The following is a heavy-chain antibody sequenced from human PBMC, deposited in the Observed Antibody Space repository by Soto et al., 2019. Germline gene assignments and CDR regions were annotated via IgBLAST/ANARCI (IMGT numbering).Heavy chain of an antibody. CDR2: IYSSGST. V-gene: IGHV4-59*01. CDR3: ARDHPHSYGVYYFDY. J-gene: IGHJ4*02. CDR1: GGSISNYY. D-gene: IGHD5-18*01. Sequence: SETLPLTWTVSGGSISNYYWSCIRQPPGKGLEWIGYIYSSGSTHYDPSLQSRVTISIDTSKNQVSLKVNSVTAADTAVYYCARDHPHSYGVYYFDYWGQGTPVTVSS.